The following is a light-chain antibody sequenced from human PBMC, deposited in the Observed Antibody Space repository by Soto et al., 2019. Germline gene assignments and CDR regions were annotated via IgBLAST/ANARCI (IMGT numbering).Light chain of an antibody. V-gene: IGLV2-8*01. Sequence: QAVVTQPPSASGSPGQSVAISCTGTSSDIGGYNYVSWYQQHSGKAPKLIIYEVTRRPSGVPDRFSGSKSGSTASLTVSGLQAEDEADYYCASYAGNKVVFGGGTKVTVL. CDR3: ASYAGNKVV. J-gene: IGLJ2*01. CDR1: SSDIGGYNY. CDR2: EVT.